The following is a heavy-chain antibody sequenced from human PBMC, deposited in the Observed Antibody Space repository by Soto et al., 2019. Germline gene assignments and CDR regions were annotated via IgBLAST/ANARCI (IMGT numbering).Heavy chain of an antibody. CDR3: AKDSVTYNWNDYYFDY. J-gene: IGHJ4*02. CDR2: ISGSGGST. Sequence: GGSLRLSCAASGFTFSSYAMSWVCQAPGKGLEWVSAISGSGGSTYYADSVKGRFTISRDNSKNTLYLQMNSLRAEDTAVYYCAKDSVTYNWNDYYFDYWGQGTLVTVSS. CDR1: GFTFSSYA. D-gene: IGHD1-20*01. V-gene: IGHV3-23*01.